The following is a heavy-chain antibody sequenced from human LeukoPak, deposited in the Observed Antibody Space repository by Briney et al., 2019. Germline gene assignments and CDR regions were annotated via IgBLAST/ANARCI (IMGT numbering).Heavy chain of an antibody. CDR1: GFTFSSYA. CDR3: ARVMVDYDFWSGYPY. J-gene: IGHJ4*02. CDR2: ISYDGSNK. D-gene: IGHD3-3*01. Sequence: PGGSLRLSCAASGFTFSSYAMHWVRQAPGKGLEWVAVISYDGSNKYYADSVKGRFTISRENSQNPLYLHMDSLRAEDTAVYYCARVMVDYDFWSGYPYWGQGTLVTVSS. V-gene: IGHV3-30*01.